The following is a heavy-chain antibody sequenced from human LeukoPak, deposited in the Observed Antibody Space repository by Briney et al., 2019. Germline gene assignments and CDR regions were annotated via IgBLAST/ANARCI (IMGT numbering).Heavy chain of an antibody. CDR3: ARSGAGYCSGGSCQYGMDV. CDR2: ISSSSSYI. J-gene: IGHJ6*02. CDR1: GFTLSTYS. Sequence: GDSLRLSCAASGFTLSTYSLSWVRQAPGKGLQWVSSISSSSSYIYYADSVKGRFTISRDDAKNSMYLQMNSLRAEDTAVYYCARSGAGYCSGGSCQYGMDVWGQGTTVTVSS. D-gene: IGHD2-15*01. V-gene: IGHV3-21*01.